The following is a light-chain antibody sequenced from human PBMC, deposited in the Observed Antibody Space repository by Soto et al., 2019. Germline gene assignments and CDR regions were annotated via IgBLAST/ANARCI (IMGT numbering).Light chain of an antibody. CDR2: NNN. J-gene: IGLJ1*01. Sequence: QSVLTQPPSASGAPGQRVTISCSGSSSNIGRNYVYWFQQLPGTAPRLFMYNNNQQPSGVPDRISGSKSGTSASLAFSGLRSEDEADYYCAAWDDSLSGYVFGTGTKLTVL. CDR1: SSNIGRNY. CDR3: AAWDDSLSGYV. V-gene: IGLV1-47*02.